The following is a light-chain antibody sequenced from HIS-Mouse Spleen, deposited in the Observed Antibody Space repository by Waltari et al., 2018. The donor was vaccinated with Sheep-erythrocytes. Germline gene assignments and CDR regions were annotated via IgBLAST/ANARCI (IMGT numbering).Light chain of an antibody. CDR2: DAS. J-gene: IGKJ4*01. CDR1: KDISNY. CDR3: QQYDNLPLT. V-gene: IGKV1-33*01. Sequence: DIQMTQSPFSLSASVGDRVTITCQASKDISNYLNWYQQKPGKAPKLLIYDASNLETGVPSRFSGSGSGTDFTFTISSLQPEDIATYYCQQYDNLPLTFGGGTKVEIK.